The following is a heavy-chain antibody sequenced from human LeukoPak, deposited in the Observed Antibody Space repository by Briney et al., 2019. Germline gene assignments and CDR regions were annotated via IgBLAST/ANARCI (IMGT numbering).Heavy chain of an antibody. Sequence: GESLKISFKGSGYRFTTYYITWVRPMPGKGLEWMGRIDPSDSYTNYSPSFQGHVTISADKSISTAYLQWSSLKASDTAMYYCASVGAMAVSGDDYWGQGTLVTVSS. V-gene: IGHV5-10-1*01. CDR2: IDPSDSYT. J-gene: IGHJ4*02. D-gene: IGHD6-19*01. CDR1: GYRFTTYY. CDR3: ASVGAMAVSGDDY.